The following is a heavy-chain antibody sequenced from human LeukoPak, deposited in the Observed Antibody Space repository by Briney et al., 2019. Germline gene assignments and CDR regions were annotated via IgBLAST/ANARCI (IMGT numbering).Heavy chain of an antibody. J-gene: IGHJ3*02. CDR2: ISSSSSYI. Sequence: GGSLRLSCAASGFTFSSYAMSWVRQAPGKGLEWVSSISSSSSYIYYADSVKGRFTISRDNAKNSLYLQMNSLRAEDTAVYYCARAQYSSGWYGNAFDIWGQGTMVTVSS. V-gene: IGHV3-21*01. D-gene: IGHD6-19*01. CDR3: ARAQYSSGWYGNAFDI. CDR1: GFTFSSYA.